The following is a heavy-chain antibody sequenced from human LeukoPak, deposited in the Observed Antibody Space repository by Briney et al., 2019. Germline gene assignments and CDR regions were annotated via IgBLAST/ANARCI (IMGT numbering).Heavy chain of an antibody. V-gene: IGHV3-53*01. D-gene: IGHD6-13*01. CDR2: IYSGAGT. CDR3: AKEGDSSSWYLYYMDV. J-gene: IGHJ6*03. CDR1: GFTVNSNY. Sequence: GGSLRLSCAASGFTVNSNYMSWVRQAPGKGLEWVSVIYSGAGTYYADSVKGRFTISRDNSKNTLYLQMNSLRAEDTAVYYCAKEGDSSSWYLYYMDVWGKGTTVTVSS.